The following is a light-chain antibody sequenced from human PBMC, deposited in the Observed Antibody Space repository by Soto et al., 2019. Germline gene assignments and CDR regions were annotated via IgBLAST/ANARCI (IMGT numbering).Light chain of an antibody. CDR2: GAF. J-gene: IGKJ4*01. V-gene: IGKV3-15*01. CDR3: QQYKNWPLT. CDR1: QSVSSN. Sequence: EIVMTQSPATLSVSPGGRATLSCRASQSVSSNLAWYQQKPGQAPRLLIYGAFTRATGFPARFSGSGSGTEFTLTISSLQSEDFAVYYCQQYKNWPLTFGGGTKVDIK.